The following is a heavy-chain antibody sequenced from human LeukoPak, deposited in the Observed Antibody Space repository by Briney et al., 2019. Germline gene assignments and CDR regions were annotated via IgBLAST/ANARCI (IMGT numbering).Heavy chain of an antibody. D-gene: IGHD3-22*01. CDR2: IYYSGST. Sequence: TASETLSLTCTVSGGSISSYYWSWIRQPPGKGLEWIGYIYYSGSTYYNPSLKSRVTISVDTSKNQFSLKLSSVTAADTAVYYCARFSSGYSRDAFDIWGQGTMVTVSS. J-gene: IGHJ3*02. CDR3: ARFSSGYSRDAFDI. V-gene: IGHV4-30-4*08. CDR1: GGSISSYY.